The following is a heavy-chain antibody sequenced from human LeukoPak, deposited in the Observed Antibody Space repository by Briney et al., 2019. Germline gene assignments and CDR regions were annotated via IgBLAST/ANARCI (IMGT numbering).Heavy chain of an antibody. Sequence: ASVKVSCQVSGDTLNDLSIHWVRQAPGKRLEWMGGYEPEDDERSYAQKFQGRFTMTEDTYTDTAYMELRSLRSEDSAVYYCATETVMVPYGMDVWGQGTTVIVSS. D-gene: IGHD5-18*01. V-gene: IGHV1-24*01. CDR1: GDTLNDLS. CDR2: YEPEDDER. J-gene: IGHJ6*02. CDR3: ATETVMVPYGMDV.